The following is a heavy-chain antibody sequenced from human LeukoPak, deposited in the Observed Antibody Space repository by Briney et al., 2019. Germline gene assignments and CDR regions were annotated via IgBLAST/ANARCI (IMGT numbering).Heavy chain of an antibody. Sequence: GGSLRLSCAASGMTSSDFYISWMRQAPGKGLEWISFISSNGNIIHYADSAKGRFTISSDNAKNLLYLHMESLRVEDTATYYCASGGRAYNFWGPGTAVTVSS. D-gene: IGHD1-14*01. CDR2: ISSNGNII. J-gene: IGHJ4*02. CDR3: ASGGRAYNF. CDR1: GMTSSDFY. V-gene: IGHV3-11*01.